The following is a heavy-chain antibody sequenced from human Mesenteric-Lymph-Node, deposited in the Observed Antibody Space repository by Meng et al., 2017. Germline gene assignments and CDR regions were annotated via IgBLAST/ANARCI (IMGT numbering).Heavy chain of an antibody. CDR2: IKCDGSEK. J-gene: IGHJ3*01. Sequence: GESLKISCAASGFTFSSSWMHWVCQAPEKGLEWVADIKCDGSEKYYVDSVKGRFTISRDNAKNSLFLQMNSLRVEDTAVYYCAGGLGWSSDLWGQGTVVTVSS. V-gene: IGHV3-52*01. CDR3: AGGLGWSSDL. CDR1: GFTFSSSW. D-gene: IGHD7-27*01.